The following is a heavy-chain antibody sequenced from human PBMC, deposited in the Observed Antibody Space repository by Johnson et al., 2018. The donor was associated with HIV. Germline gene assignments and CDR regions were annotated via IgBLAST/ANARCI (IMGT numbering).Heavy chain of an antibody. CDR3: AKSDCSGGSCYSVWRHAFDI. CDR1: GFTFSSYG. CDR2: IRYDESNK. Sequence: QVQLVESGGGVVQPGGSLRLSCAASGFTFSSYGMHWVRQAPAKGLEWVAFIRYDESNKYYADSVRGRFTISSDNSKNTLSLQMNSLRAEDTAVYYCAKSDCSGGSCYSVWRHAFDIWGQGTMVTVSS. V-gene: IGHV3-30*02. D-gene: IGHD2-15*01. J-gene: IGHJ3*02.